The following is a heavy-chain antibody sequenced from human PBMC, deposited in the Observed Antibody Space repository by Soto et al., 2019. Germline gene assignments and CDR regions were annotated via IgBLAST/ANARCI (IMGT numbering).Heavy chain of an antibody. Sequence: GGSLRLSCAASGFSFSSYWMSWFRQAPGKGLEWVANIKQDGSEKYYVDSVKGRFTISRDNAKNSLYLQMNSLRAEDTAVYYCARDSGRGRSITMIVVADDAFDIWGQGTMVTVSS. J-gene: IGHJ3*02. CDR1: GFSFSSYW. V-gene: IGHV3-7*04. CDR2: IKQDGSEK. D-gene: IGHD3-22*01. CDR3: ARDSGRGRSITMIVVADDAFDI.